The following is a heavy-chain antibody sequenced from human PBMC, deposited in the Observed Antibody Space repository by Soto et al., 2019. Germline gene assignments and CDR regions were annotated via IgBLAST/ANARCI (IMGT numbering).Heavy chain of an antibody. CDR2: IYYSGST. V-gene: IGHV4-31*03. CDR3: ARVNCSGGSCPDDNNWFDP. J-gene: IGHJ5*02. Sequence: QVQLQESSPGLVKPSQTLSLTGTVSGGSISSGGYYWSWIRQHPGKGLEWIGYIYYSGSTYYNPSLKSRVTISVDTSKNQFSLKLSSVTAADTAVYYCARVNCSGGSCPDDNNWFDPWGQGTLVTVSS. D-gene: IGHD2-15*01. CDR1: GGSISSGGYY.